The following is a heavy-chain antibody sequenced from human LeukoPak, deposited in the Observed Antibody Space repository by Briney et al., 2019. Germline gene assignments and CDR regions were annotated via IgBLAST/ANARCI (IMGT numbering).Heavy chain of an antibody. CDR3: ARQPHPENTIFGVVWFDP. D-gene: IGHD3-3*01. CDR2: IYYSGST. CDR1: GGSISSGSSY. J-gene: IGHJ5*02. V-gene: IGHV4-39*01. Sequence: SSETLSLTCTVSGGSISSGSSYWGWIRQPPGKGLEWIGSIYYSGSTYYNPSLKSRVTISVDTSKNQFSLKLSSVTAADTAVYYCARQPHPENTIFGVVWFDPWGQGTLVTVSS.